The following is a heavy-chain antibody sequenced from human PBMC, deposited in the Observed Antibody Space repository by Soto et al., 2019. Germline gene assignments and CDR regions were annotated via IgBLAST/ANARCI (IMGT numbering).Heavy chain of an antibody. CDR1: GFTFSSYV. Sequence: GGSLRLSCAASGFTFSSYVMHWVRQAPGKGLEYVSFISHDGSRTHCADSVKGRFTISRDNSKNTAYLQMSSLRPEDTAVYYCVKGEYYYDGSAYYPFDYWGQGRMVTVSS. J-gene: IGHJ4*02. V-gene: IGHV3-30*14. CDR3: VKGEYYYDGSAYYPFDY. CDR2: ISHDGSRT. D-gene: IGHD3-22*01.